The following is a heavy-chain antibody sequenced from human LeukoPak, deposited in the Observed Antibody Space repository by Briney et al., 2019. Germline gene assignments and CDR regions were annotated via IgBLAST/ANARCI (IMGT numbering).Heavy chain of an antibody. CDR1: GFTFSSYR. D-gene: IGHD4-17*01. V-gene: IGHV3-7*01. CDR2: VKQGGSEK. J-gene: IGHJ4*02. Sequence: PGGPLRLSCAASGFTFSSYRMRWVRQAPGKGLEWVANVKQGGSEKYYVDSVKGRFTISRDNAKNSLYLQMNSLRAEDTAVYYCARGAYGDYGSYFDYWGQGTLVTVSS. CDR3: ARGAYGDYGSYFDY.